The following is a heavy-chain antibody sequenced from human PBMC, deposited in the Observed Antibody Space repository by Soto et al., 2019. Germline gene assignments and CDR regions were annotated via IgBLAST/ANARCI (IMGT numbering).Heavy chain of an antibody. J-gene: IGHJ1*01. CDR3: VKDESINWYSGHFRH. V-gene: IGHV3-9*01. CDR2: INWNSGSI. CDR1: GFSFVNYA. Sequence: GGSLRLSCAASGFSFVNYAMNWVRQAPGKGLEWVSGINWNSGSIGYGDSVKGRFAISRDNAKNSLHLQMNSLSAEDTAFYYCVKDESINWYSGHFRHWGQGTLVTVSS. D-gene: IGHD6-13*01.